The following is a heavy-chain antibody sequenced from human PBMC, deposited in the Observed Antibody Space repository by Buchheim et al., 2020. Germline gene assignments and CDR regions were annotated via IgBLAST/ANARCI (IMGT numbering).Heavy chain of an antibody. J-gene: IGHJ6*02. D-gene: IGHD4-17*01. CDR2: VYTTTSGNT. CDR1: DGPITSYY. Sequence: QVQLQESGPRLVQSSETLSLTCSVSDGPITSYYWTWIRQPAGKGLEWMGRVYTTTSGNTYYNPSLQGRVTMSLDTSKKQVFLKLSSVTAADTAVYFCARAVDGGYNGEYYYGLDVWGQGT. CDR3: ARAVDGGYNGEYYYGLDV. V-gene: IGHV4-4*07.